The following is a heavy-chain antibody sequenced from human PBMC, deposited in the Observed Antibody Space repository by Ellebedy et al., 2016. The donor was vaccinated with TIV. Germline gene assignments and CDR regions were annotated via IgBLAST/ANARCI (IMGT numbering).Heavy chain of an antibody. CDR1: GFTFRNYW. CDR2: IRYDGSNK. Sequence: GESLKISCTASGFTFRNYWMTWARQAPGKGLEWVAFIRYDGSNKYYADSVKGRFTISRDNSKNTLYLQMNSLRAEDTAVYYCAKDRLRFLDYWGQGTLVTVSS. D-gene: IGHD4-17*01. J-gene: IGHJ4*02. CDR3: AKDRLRFLDY. V-gene: IGHV3-30*02.